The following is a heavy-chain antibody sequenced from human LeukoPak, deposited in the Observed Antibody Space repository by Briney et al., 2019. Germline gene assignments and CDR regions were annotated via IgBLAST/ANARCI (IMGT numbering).Heavy chain of an antibody. Sequence: PSETLSLTCTVSGGSISGSRYYWGWIRQPPGKGLEWIASIFYSGSTYYNPSLRSRVTLSVDTSKNQFSLRLSSVTAADTAVYYCARVEWRLWRSVAFDYWGQGTLVTVSS. CDR2: IFYSGST. V-gene: IGHV4-39*07. CDR1: GGSISGSRYY. D-gene: IGHD3-3*01. J-gene: IGHJ4*02. CDR3: ARVEWRLWRSVAFDY.